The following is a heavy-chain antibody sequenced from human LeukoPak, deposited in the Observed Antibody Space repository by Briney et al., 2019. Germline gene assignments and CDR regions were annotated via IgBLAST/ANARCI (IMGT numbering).Heavy chain of an antibody. CDR1: GFTFSTYA. CDR2: IASDHTI. J-gene: IGHJ4*02. V-gene: IGHV3-69-1*01. Sequence: GRSLRLSCVVSGFTFSTYAMHWVRQAPGKGLEWVSFIASDHTIYYADSVKGRFTISRDNAKNSLHLQMNSLRAEDTAVYYCARDGKGLTNYFDYWGQGTLVTVSS. D-gene: IGHD1-1*01. CDR3: ARDGKGLTNYFDY.